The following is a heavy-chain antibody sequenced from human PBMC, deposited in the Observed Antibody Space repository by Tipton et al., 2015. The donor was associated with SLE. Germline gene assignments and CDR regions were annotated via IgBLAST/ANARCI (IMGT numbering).Heavy chain of an antibody. V-gene: IGHV1-2*02. CDR1: GYTFTDYY. CDR2: NNPKSGGI. D-gene: IGHD3-16*01. Sequence: QSGPEVKKPGASVKVSCKASGYTFTDYYLHWVRQAPGQGLEWMGWNNPKSGGIHYAQKFQGRVSMTRDTSISTAYMELTRLTSDDTAVYYCARPRDNYAYSPFDFWGQGTLVTVSS. CDR3: ARPRDNYAYSPFDF. J-gene: IGHJ4*02.